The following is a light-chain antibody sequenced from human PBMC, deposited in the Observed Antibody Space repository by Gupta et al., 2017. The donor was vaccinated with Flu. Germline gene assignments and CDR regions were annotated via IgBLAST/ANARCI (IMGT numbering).Light chain of an antibody. CDR2: KAS. Sequence: DIQMTQSPSTLSASVGDRATITCRASQSISSWLAWYQQKPGKAPKLLIYKASSLESGVPSRFSGSGSGTEFTLTIRRLQPDDFATYYGQPSNRYYSNSFGKGTKLEIK. V-gene: IGKV1-5*03. J-gene: IGKJ2*03. CDR1: QSISSW. CDR3: QPSNRYYSNS.